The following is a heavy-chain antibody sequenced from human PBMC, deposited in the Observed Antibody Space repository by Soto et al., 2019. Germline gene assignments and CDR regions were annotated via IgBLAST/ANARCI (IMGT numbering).Heavy chain of an antibody. J-gene: IGHJ6*03. D-gene: IGHD6-13*01. CDR1: GYTFTSYD. V-gene: IGHV1-8*01. CDR3: ARGEQYSSSWYNYYYYYMDV. Sequence: ASVKVSCKASGYTFTSYDINWVRQATGQGLEWMGWMNPNSGNTGYAQKFQGRVTMTRNTSISTAYMELSSLRSEDTAVYYCARGEQYSSSWYNYYYYYMDVWGKGTTVTV. CDR2: MNPNSGNT.